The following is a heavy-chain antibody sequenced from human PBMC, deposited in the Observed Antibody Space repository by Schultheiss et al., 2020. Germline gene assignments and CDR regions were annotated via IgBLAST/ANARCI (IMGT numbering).Heavy chain of an antibody. CDR3: ARARGPNY. Sequence: GSLRLSCAASGFTFSSYGMHWVRQAPGKGLEWVANIKEDGSEKYYVDSVKGRFTISRDNAKNSLYLQMNSLRAEDTALYYCARARGPNYWGQGTLVT. CDR2: IKEDGSEK. CDR1: GFTFSSYG. V-gene: IGHV3-7*01. J-gene: IGHJ4*02.